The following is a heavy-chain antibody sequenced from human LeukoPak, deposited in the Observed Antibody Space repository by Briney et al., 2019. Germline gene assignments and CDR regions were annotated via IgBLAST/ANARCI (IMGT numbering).Heavy chain of an antibody. CDR2: IVVGSGNT. CDR3: AAVREYYYDSSGYYYDWYFDL. V-gene: IGHV1-58*02. CDR1: GFTFTSSA. D-gene: IGHD3-22*01. J-gene: IGHJ2*01. Sequence: ASVKVSCKASGFTFTSSAMQWVRQARGQRLEWIGWIVVGSGNTNYAQKFQERVTITRDMSTNTAYMELSSLRSEDTAVYYCAAVREYYYDSSGYYYDWYFDLWGRGTLVTVSS.